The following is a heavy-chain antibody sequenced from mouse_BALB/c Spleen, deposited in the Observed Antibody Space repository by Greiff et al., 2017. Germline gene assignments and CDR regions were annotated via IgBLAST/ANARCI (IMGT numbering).Heavy chain of an antibody. J-gene: IGHJ2*01. V-gene: IGHV1S81*02. CDR2: INPSNGRT. Sequence: VQLQQPGAELVKPGASVKLSCKASGYTFTSYWMHWVKQRPGQGLEWIGEINPSNGRTNYNEKFKSNATLTVDKSSSTAYMQLSSLTSEDSAVYYCAPYYYGSSHYFDYWGQGTTLTVSS. D-gene: IGHD1-1*01. CDR3: APYYYGSSHYFDY. CDR1: GYTFTSYW.